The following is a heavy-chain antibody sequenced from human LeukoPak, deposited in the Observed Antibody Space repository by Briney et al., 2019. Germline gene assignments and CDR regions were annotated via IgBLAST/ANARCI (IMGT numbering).Heavy chain of an antibody. Sequence: PSETLSLTCTVSGDTIIPNIYWWDWVRLPPGKGLEWLGATFYTGHTFYSPSLKSRIPISVDTSKNQFSLDLSSATAADTAVYCCARRSHNFDLFDVWEQGTMVTVPS. CDR2: TFYTGHT. CDR3: ARRSHNFDLFDV. CDR1: GDTIIPNIYW. D-gene: IGHD1-1*01. J-gene: IGHJ3*01. V-gene: IGHV4-39*01.